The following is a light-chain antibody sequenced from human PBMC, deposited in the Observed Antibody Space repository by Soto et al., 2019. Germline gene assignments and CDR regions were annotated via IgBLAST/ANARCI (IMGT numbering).Light chain of an antibody. V-gene: IGLV2-23*01. CDR2: EAT. CDR3: CAYAXXGXVV. Sequence: QSALTQPASVSGSPEQSITISCTGTSSDVGSYNLVSWYQQHPGKAPKVMIYEATKRPSGVSNRFSGSKSGNTASLTISGLQAEDEADYYCCAYAXXGXVVFGGGTKLTVL. J-gene: IGLJ2*01. CDR1: SSDVGSYNL.